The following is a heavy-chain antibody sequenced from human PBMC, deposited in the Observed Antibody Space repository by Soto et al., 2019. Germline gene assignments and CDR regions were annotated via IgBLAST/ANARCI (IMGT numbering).Heavy chain of an antibody. Sequence: QVQLVESGGGVVQPGRSLRLSCAASGFTFSHYAMHWVRQAPGKGLEWVALMSYDGSNEYYADSVKGRFTISRDNSKNTLYLQMNSLRSEATAVYYCAKDDSHNFDYWGQGTLVTVSS. CDR3: AKDDSHNFDY. D-gene: IGHD3-22*01. CDR1: GFTFSHYA. V-gene: IGHV3-30*18. CDR2: MSYDGSNE. J-gene: IGHJ4*02.